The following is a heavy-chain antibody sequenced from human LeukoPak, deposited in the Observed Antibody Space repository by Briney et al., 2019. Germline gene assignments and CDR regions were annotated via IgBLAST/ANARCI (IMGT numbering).Heavy chain of an antibody. CDR1: GFTFSSYD. J-gene: IGHJ4*02. V-gene: IGHV3-13*04. CDR2: IGTAGDT. D-gene: IGHD2-2*01. CDR3: ARVSSTHYFDY. Sequence: GGSLRLSCAASGFTFSSYDMHWVRQATGKGLEWVSAIGTAGDTYYPGSVKGRFTISRENAKNSLYLQMNSLRAGDTAVYYCARVSSTHYFDYWGQGTLVAVSS.